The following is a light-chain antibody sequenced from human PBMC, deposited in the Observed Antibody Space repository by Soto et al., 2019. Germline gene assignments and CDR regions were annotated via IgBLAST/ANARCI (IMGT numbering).Light chain of an antibody. CDR3: QQYGDLPRT. J-gene: IGKJ2*02. CDR1: QSVRSNN. CDR2: GAS. V-gene: IGKV3-20*01. Sequence: EIVLTQSPGTLSLSPGERATLSCRASQSVRSNNLAWYHQKPGQAPRLLIYGASRRSPGIPARFSGSASGTEFNLTISRLEPEDFALFFCQQYGDLPRTFGQGTKV.